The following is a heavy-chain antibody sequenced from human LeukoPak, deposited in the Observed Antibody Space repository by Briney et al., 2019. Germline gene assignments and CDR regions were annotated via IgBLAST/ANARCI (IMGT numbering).Heavy chain of an antibody. CDR3: ASEVLWFGEWGTPFDY. V-gene: IGHV3-30*03. D-gene: IGHD3-10*01. J-gene: IGHJ4*02. CDR2: ISYDGSNK. CDR1: GFTFSSYG. Sequence: PGGSLRLSCAASGFTFSSYGMHWVRQAPGKGLEWVAVISYDGSNKYYADSVKSRFTISRDNSKNTLYLQMNSLRAEDTAVYYCASEVLWFGEWGTPFDYWGQGTLVTVSS.